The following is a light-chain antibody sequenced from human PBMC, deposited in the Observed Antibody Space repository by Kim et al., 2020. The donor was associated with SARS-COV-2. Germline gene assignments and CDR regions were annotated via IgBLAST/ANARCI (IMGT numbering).Light chain of an antibody. CDR3: MQALQSPYT. CDR1: QSLLHSNGFNY. J-gene: IGKJ2*01. Sequence: APASNSCTSSQSLLHSNGFNYLDWYLQKPGQSPQLLIYLGSNRASGVPDRFSGSGSGSDYTLHISRVEAEDVGIYYCMQALQSPYTFGQGTKLEI. CDR2: LGS. V-gene: IGKV2-28*01.